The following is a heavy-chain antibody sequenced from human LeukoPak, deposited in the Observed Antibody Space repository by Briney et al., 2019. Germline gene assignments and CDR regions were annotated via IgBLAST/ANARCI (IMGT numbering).Heavy chain of an antibody. Sequence: SVKVSCKASGGTFSSYAISWVRQAPGQGLEWMGGIIPIFGTANYAQKFQGRVTITADESTSTAYMELSSLRSEDTAVYYCATDQIRGITMVRGVITYWGQGTLVTVSS. D-gene: IGHD3-10*01. V-gene: IGHV1-69*13. CDR1: GGTFSSYA. J-gene: IGHJ4*02. CDR3: ATDQIRGITMVRGVITY. CDR2: IIPIFGTA.